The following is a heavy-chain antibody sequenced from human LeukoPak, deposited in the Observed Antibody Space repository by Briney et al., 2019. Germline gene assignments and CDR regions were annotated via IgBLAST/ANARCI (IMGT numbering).Heavy chain of an antibody. J-gene: IGHJ4*02. V-gene: IGHV4-59*08. CDR3: ASHFYYDSSGLFGY. Sequence: SETLSLPCIVSGRSISTYYWSWIRKPPGKGLEWIGYIHYSVRTNYNPSPKSRVTISVDTSKNQFSLKLSSVTAADTAVYYCASHFYYDSSGLFGYWGQGTLVTVSS. CDR2: IHYSVRT. D-gene: IGHD3-22*01. CDR1: GRSISTYY.